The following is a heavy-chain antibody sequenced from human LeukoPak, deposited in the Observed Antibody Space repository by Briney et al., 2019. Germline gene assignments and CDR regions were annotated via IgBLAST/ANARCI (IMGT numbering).Heavy chain of an antibody. CDR3: ASPRGSSTSCYPHYYYMDV. Sequence: GGSLRLSCAASVFTLSSNYMSWVREAPGRRLGWVSVIYSGGNTYYADCVKGRFTISRDNSKNTLYLQMNSLRAEDTAVYYCASPRGSSTSCYPHYYYMDVWGKGTTVTVSS. D-gene: IGHD2-2*01. J-gene: IGHJ6*03. V-gene: IGHV3-66*02. CDR1: VFTLSSNY. CDR2: IYSGGNT.